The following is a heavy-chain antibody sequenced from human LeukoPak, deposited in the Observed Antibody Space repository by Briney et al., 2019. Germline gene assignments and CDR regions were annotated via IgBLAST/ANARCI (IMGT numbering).Heavy chain of an antibody. CDR3: ARGRITMVRGVTKGWPPDY. CDR1: GGSFSGYY. CDR2: INHSGST. J-gene: IGHJ4*02. D-gene: IGHD3-10*01. V-gene: IGHV4-34*01. Sequence: HPSETLSLTCAVYGGSFSGYYWSWIRQPPGKGLEWIGEINHSGSTNYNPSLKSRVTISVDTSKNQFSLKLSSVTAADTAVYYCARGRITMVRGVTKGWPPDYWGQGTLVTVSS.